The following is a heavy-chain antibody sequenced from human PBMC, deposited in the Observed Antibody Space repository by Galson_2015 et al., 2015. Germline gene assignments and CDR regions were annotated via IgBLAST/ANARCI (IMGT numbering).Heavy chain of an antibody. CDR3: ARKRGSSWGDDAFDI. V-gene: IGHV3-48*03. J-gene: IGHJ3*02. D-gene: IGHD6-13*01. CDR2: ISSSGNTI. CDR1: GFTFSSYD. Sequence: SLRLSCAASGFTFSSYDMNWVRQAPGKGLEWVSYISSSGNTIYYADSVKGRFTISRDNAKNSLYLQMNSLRAEDTAVYYCARKRGSSWGDDAFDIWGQGTMVTVSS.